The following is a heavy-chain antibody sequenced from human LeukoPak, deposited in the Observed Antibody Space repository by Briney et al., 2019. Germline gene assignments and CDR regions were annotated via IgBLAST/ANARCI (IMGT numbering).Heavy chain of an antibody. D-gene: IGHD3-3*01. CDR2: ISGCGGST. Sequence: GGSLRLSCAASGFTFSSHAMTWVRQAPGKGLEWVSAISGCGGSTYYADSVKGRFTISRDNSKNTLYLQMNSLRAEDTAVYYCAGPRKDDFWSGLDAFDIWGQGTMVTVSP. CDR3: AGPRKDDFWSGLDAFDI. J-gene: IGHJ3*02. CDR1: GFTFSSHA. V-gene: IGHV3-23*01.